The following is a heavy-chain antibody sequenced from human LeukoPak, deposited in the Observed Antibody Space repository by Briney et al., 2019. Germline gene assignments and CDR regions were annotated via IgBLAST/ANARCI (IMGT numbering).Heavy chain of an antibody. V-gene: IGHV3-9*01. D-gene: IGHD6-19*01. Sequence: GGSLRLSCAASGFTFDDYAMHWVRQAPGKGLEWVSGISWNSGSIGYADSVKGRFTISSDNAKNSLYLQMNSLRAEDTALYYCAKATGIAVAGGWFDPWGQGTLVTVSS. CDR3: AKATGIAVAGGWFDP. CDR1: GFTFDDYA. CDR2: ISWNSGSI. J-gene: IGHJ5*02.